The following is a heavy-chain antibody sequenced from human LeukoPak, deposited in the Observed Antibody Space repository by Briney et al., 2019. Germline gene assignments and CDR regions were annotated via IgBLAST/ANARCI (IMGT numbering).Heavy chain of an antibody. Sequence: PGRSLRLSCAASGFTFSSYAMSCVRQAPGKGLEWVSVISASGDNTYYADSVKGRFTISRDDSKNTVYLQMNSLRADDTAVYHCAKGGRRHYGDYVAFWGQGTLVTVSS. CDR3: AKGGRRHYGDYVAF. J-gene: IGHJ4*02. D-gene: IGHD4-17*01. CDR1: GFTFSSYA. V-gene: IGHV3-23*01. CDR2: ISASGDNT.